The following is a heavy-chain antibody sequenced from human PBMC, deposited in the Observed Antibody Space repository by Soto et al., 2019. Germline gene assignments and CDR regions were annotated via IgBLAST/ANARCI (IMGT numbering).Heavy chain of an antibody. D-gene: IGHD2-2*01. CDR2: ISAYNGNT. V-gene: IGHV1-18*01. J-gene: IGHJ6*02. Sequence: ASVKVSCKASGYTFTSYGISWVRQAPGQGLEWMGWISAYNGNTNYAQKLQGRVTMTTATSTSTAYMELRSLRSDDTAVYYCARDQGDCSSTSCPRGYYYYGMDVWGPGTTVTVSS. CDR1: GYTFTSYG. CDR3: ARDQGDCSSTSCPRGYYYYGMDV.